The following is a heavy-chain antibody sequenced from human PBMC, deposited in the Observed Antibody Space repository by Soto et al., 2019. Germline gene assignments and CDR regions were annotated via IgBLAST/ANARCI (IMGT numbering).Heavy chain of an antibody. CDR1: GFTFTRHW. D-gene: IGHD2-8*02. V-gene: IGHV5-10-1*01. CDR3: ARSLAYCTGGTCYTGYGMDV. Sequence: PGESLKISCKGSGFTFTRHWISWVRQMPGGGLEWMGKIDPSDSYTNYSPSFQGHVTISADKSINTAYLQWSGLQASDTAMYYCARSLAYCTGGTCYTGYGMDVWGQGTTVTVSS. J-gene: IGHJ6*02. CDR2: IDPSDSYT.